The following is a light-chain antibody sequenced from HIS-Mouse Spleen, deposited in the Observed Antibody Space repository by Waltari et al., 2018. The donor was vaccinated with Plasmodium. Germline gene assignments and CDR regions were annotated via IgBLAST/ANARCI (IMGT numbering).Light chain of an antibody. CDR1: QDISNY. Sequence: DIQMTQSPSSLSASVGDRVTITCQASQDISNYLNWDQQKPGEAPKLLIYDASNLETGLPSRCSGSGSGTEFTVTISSLQPEDIATYYCQQYDNHPLTCGGGTKGENK. V-gene: IGKV1-33*01. CDR3: QQYDNHPLT. J-gene: IGKJ4*02. CDR2: DAS.